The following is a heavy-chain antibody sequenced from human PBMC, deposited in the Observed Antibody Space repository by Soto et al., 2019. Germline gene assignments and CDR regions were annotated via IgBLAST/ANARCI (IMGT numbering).Heavy chain of an antibody. Sequence: SETLSLTCTVSGGSISSYYWSWIRQPPGKGLEWIGYIYYSGSTNYNPSLKSRVTISVDTSKNQFSLKLSSVTAADTAVYYCARDRRGGSKYYYYYSGMAVWGHATTVTV. CDR2: IYYSGST. CDR3: ARDRRGGSKYYYYYSGMAV. V-gene: IGHV4-59*01. CDR1: GGSISSYY. J-gene: IGHJ6*02. D-gene: IGHD2-2*01.